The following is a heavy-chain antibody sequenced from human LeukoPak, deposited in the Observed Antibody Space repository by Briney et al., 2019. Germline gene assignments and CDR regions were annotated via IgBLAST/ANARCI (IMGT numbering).Heavy chain of an antibody. Sequence: PGGSLRLSCAASGFTFSSYAMHWVRQAPGKGLEWVAVISFDGSNKYYADSVKGRFTIPRDNSRNTLYLQMNSLRAEDTAVYFCARGRSGYYCFDYWGQGTLVTVSS. J-gene: IGHJ4*02. CDR3: ARGRSGYYCFDY. CDR1: GFTFSSYA. D-gene: IGHD3-22*01. CDR2: ISFDGSNK. V-gene: IGHV3-30-3*01.